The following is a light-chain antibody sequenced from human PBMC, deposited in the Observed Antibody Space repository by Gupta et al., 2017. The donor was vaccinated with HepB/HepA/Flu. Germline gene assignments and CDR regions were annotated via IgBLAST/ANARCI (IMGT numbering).Light chain of an antibody. CDR3: QQTYSPPYT. J-gene: IGKJ2*01. CDR1: QSITYY. CDR2: GAS. V-gene: IGKV1-39*01. Sequence: DIQMTPSPSSLSASVGDRVTITCRASQSITYYLNWYQQKPGKAPKILIYGASSLQSGVPSRFSGSGSGTDFTLTISSLQPEDFAIYYCQQTYSPPYTFGQGTNLEIK.